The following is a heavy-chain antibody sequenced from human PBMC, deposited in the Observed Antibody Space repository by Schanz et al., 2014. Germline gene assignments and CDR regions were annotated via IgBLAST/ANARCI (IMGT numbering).Heavy chain of an antibody. Sequence: EVQLVESGGGLVQPGGSLRLSCAASGFNFNNFAMTWVRQAPGKGLEWVSVIGVDGTTTYYADSVKGRFTISRDNSKNTLYLQMNSLRPEDTAVYYCAKYRGYYRVSGSYRELEYWGQGTLVTVSS. CDR3: AKYRGYYRVSGSYRELEY. CDR2: IGVDGTTT. D-gene: IGHD3-10*01. V-gene: IGHV3-23*04. J-gene: IGHJ4*02. CDR1: GFNFNNFA.